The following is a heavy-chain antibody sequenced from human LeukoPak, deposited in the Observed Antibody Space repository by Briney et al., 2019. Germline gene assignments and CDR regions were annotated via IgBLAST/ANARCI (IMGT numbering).Heavy chain of an antibody. D-gene: IGHD3-22*01. J-gene: IGHJ4*02. Sequence: PGGSLRLSCAASGFSFSTYAMHWVRQAPDQGLEWVAFISYDGYNKYYADSVKGRFTISRDNSNNTLHLQVNSLRAEDTALYYCVRGNYYDSSGFDVSGYWGQGALVTVSS. V-gene: IGHV3-30*04. CDR3: VRGNYYDSSGFDVSGY. CDR2: ISYDGYNK. CDR1: GFSFSTYA.